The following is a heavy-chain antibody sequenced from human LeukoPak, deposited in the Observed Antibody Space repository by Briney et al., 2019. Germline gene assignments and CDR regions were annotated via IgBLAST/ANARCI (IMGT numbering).Heavy chain of an antibody. CDR1: GGSISSGSYY. CDR3: ARDPGSYYDAYYFDY. J-gene: IGHJ4*02. V-gene: IGHV4-61*02. Sequence: SETLSLTCTVSGGSISSGSYYWSWIRQPAGKGLEWIGRIYTSGSTNYNPSLKSRVTISVDTSKNQFSLKLSSVTAADTAVYYCARDPGSYYDAYYFDYWGQGTLVTVSS. CDR2: IYTSGST. D-gene: IGHD1-26*01.